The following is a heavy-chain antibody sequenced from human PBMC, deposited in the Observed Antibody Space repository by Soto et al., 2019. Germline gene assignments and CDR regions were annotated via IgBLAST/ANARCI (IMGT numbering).Heavy chain of an antibody. V-gene: IGHV4-30-4*01. CDR2: IYYSGNT. Sequence: TLSLTCTVSGASISSADYYWSWIRQPPGKGLEWIAYIYYSGNTYYNPSLESRITINPDTSKNQFSLQLNSVTPEDTAVYYCAREIGAGTNTDYWGQGTLVTVSS. CDR1: GASISSADYY. CDR3: AREIGAGTNTDY. D-gene: IGHD6-13*01. J-gene: IGHJ4*02.